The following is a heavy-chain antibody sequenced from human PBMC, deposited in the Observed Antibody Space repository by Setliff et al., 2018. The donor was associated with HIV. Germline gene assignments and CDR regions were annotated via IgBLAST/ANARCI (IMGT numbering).Heavy chain of an antibody. CDR2: IYHSGST. CDR3: ARLYYYDSSGYYFLYYYYGMDV. Sequence: SETLSLTCAVSGYSISSGYYWDWIRQPPGKGLEWIGSIYHSGSTFYNPSLKSRVTISVDTSKNQFSLKLSSVTAADTAVYYCARLYYYDSSGYYFLYYYYGMDVWGQGTTVTSP. D-gene: IGHD3-22*01. J-gene: IGHJ6*02. CDR1: GYSISSGYY. V-gene: IGHV4-38-2*01.